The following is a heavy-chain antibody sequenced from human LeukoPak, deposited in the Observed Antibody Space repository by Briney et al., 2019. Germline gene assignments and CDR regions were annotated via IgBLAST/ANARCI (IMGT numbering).Heavy chain of an antibody. V-gene: IGHV3-9*01. CDR2: ITWNSDST. D-gene: IGHD3-22*01. J-gene: IGHJ5*02. CDR1: GFNFDYYA. CDR3: AKDRPLNYYDSSGPRSNWFDP. Sequence: GGSLRLSCAASGFNFDYYAMHWVRQVPGKGLEWVAGITWNSDSTGYGDSVKGRFTISRDNSKNTLFLQMNSLRAEDTAIYYCAKDRPLNYYDSSGPRSNWFDPWGQGTLVTVSS.